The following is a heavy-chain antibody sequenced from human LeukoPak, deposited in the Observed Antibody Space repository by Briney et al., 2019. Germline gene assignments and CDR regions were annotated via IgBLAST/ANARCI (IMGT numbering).Heavy chain of an antibody. CDR2: INPSGGST. V-gene: IGHV1-46*01. CDR1: GYTFTCYY. D-gene: IGHD6-6*01. J-gene: IGHJ4*02. Sequence: ASVKVSCKASGYTFTCYYMHWVRQAPGQGLEWMGIINPSGGSTSYAQKFQGRVTMNRDMSTSTVYMELSSLRSEDTAVYYCARDLGYSSSPDVFDYWGQGTLVTVSS. CDR3: ARDLGYSSSPDVFDY.